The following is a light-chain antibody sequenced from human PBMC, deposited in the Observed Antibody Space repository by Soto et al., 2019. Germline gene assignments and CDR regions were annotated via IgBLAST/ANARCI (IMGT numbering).Light chain of an antibody. V-gene: IGLV2-14*01. Sequence: QSVLTQPASVSGSPGQSITISCTGTSSDVGGYNYVSWYQQHPGKAPKLMIYEVSNRPSGVSNRFSGSKSGNTASLTISGLQAEDEADYYCVSFTTSRSYVFGTGTKVTVL. J-gene: IGLJ1*01. CDR2: EVS. CDR3: VSFTTSRSYV. CDR1: SSDVGGYNY.